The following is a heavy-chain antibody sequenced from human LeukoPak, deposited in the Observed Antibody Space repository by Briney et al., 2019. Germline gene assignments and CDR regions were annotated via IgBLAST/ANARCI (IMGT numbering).Heavy chain of an antibody. CDR3: ARVGFCSCTSCYPLDY. V-gene: IGHV4-59*02. CDR2: IYYSGST. D-gene: IGHD2-2*01. J-gene: IGHJ4*02. CDR1: GGSVSSYY. Sequence: SETLSLTCTVSGGSVSSYYWSWIRQPPGKGLEWIGYIYYSGSTNYNPSLKSRVTISVDTSKNQSSLKLSSVTAADTAVYYCARVGFCSCTSCYPLDYWGQGTLVTVSS.